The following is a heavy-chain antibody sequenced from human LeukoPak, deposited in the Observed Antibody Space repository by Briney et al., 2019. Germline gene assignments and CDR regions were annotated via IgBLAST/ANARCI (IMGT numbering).Heavy chain of an antibody. CDR3: ARGIAVAGTFAFDY. D-gene: IGHD6-19*01. J-gene: IGHJ4*02. CDR2: IYYSGST. Sequence: SETLSLTCTVSGGSVSSSEYYCDWIRQPPGKGLQWIGTIYYSGSTSYNPSLKSRVTISIDTFKNQLSLNLTSVTAADTAVYYCARGIAVAGTFAFDYWGQGTLVTVSS. V-gene: IGHV4-39*07. CDR1: GGSVSSSEYY.